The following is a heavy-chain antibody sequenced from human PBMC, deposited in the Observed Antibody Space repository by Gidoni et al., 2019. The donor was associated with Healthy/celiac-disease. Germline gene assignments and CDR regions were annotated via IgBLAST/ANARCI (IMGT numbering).Heavy chain of an antibody. CDR1: GGTFSRYA. CDR3: ARGSFYGDYYYYGMDV. J-gene: IGHJ6*02. Sequence: QVQLVQSGAAVKKPGSSVKVSCKASGGTFSRYAISWVRQAPGQGLEWMGGIIPIFGTANYAQKFQGRVTITADESTSTAYMELSSLRSEDTAVYYCARGSFYGDYYYYGMDVWGQGTTVTVSS. CDR2: IIPIFGTA. D-gene: IGHD4-17*01. V-gene: IGHV1-69*01.